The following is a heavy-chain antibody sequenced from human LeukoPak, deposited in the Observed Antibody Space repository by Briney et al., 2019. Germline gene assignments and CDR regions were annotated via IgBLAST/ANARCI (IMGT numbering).Heavy chain of an antibody. CDR2: IGASGADT. CDR3: ARRPRDSSGYYLGAFHA. V-gene: IGHV3-23*01. Sequence: QSGGSLRLSCAASGFTFSSYAMSWVRQAPGKGLEWVSVIGASGADTYYADSVKGRFTISRDNAKNTLYLHMSSLRAEDTAVYFCARRPRDSSGYYLGAFHAWGQGTTVTVSS. D-gene: IGHD3-22*01. J-gene: IGHJ3*01. CDR1: GFTFSSYA.